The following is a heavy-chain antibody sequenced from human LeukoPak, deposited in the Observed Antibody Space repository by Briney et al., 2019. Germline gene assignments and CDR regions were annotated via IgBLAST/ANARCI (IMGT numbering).Heavy chain of an antibody. V-gene: IGHV3-74*01. CDR1: GFTFSSYW. CDR3: ARASSRLPAAPFDY. Sequence: GGSLRLSCAASGFTFSSYWMHWVRQAPGKGLVWVSRINSDGSSTSYADSVKGRFTISRDNAKNTLYLQMNSLRAEDTAVYYCARASSRLPAAPFDYWGQGTLVTVSS. J-gene: IGHJ4*02. CDR2: INSDGSST. D-gene: IGHD2-21*02.